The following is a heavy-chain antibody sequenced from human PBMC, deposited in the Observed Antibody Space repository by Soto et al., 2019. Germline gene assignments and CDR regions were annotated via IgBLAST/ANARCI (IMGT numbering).Heavy chain of an antibody. CDR2: IWGDGSRN. D-gene: IGHD4-17*01. CDR3: ARDDSGDRNVFDL. J-gene: IGHJ3*01. CDR1: GFTFRNYG. V-gene: IGHV3-33*01. Sequence: QVQLVESGGGVVQPGRSLRLSCAVSGFTFRNYGMHWVRQAPGKGLEWVAVIWGDGSRNVHADSVKGRFTISRDNSKDTLYLQMSSLRDEDTGVYYCARDDSGDRNVFDLWGQGTMVTVSS.